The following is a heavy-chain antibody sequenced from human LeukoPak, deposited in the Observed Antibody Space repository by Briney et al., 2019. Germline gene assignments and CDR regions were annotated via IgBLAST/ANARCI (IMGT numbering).Heavy chain of an antibody. Sequence: VASVNVSCKASVGSFSSHAVGWVRQAPGQGLEGLGGTIPPFGATRYAQKFQGRVTITTNESKRTAYMDLSSLTSEDTAVYYCARGSWDDVGYYYYYYMDVWGKGSTVTVSS. V-gene: IGHV1-69*05. CDR2: TIPPFGAT. J-gene: IGHJ6*03. CDR1: VGSFSSHA. CDR3: ARGSWDDVGYYYYYYMDV. D-gene: IGHD1-1*01.